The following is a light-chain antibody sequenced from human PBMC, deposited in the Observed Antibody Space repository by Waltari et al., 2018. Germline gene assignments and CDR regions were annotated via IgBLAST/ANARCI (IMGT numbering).Light chain of an antibody. CDR1: SRDGGGFAY. CDR2: EVS. CDR3: SSFAGSSQML. V-gene: IGLV2-8*01. J-gene: IGLJ2*01. Sequence: SALTQPPSASGSPGQSVTLSCTGTSRDGGGFAYVPWYPQHPGKVPRLMIYEVSKRPSGVPDRFSGSKSGNTASLTVSGLQVEDEADYYCSSFAGSSQMLFGGGTKLTVL.